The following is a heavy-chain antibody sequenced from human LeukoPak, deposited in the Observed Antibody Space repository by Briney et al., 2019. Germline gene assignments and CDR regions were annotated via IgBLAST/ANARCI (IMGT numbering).Heavy chain of an antibody. Sequence: GGSLRLSCAASGFTFSSYAMHWVRQAPGKGLEYVSAISSNGGSTYYANSVKGRFTISRGNSKNTLYLQMGSLRAEDMAVYYCARDHLTHYYFDYWGQGTLVTVSS. D-gene: IGHD4-23*01. CDR1: GFTFSSYA. J-gene: IGHJ4*02. V-gene: IGHV3-64*01. CDR2: ISSNGGST. CDR3: ARDHLTHYYFDY.